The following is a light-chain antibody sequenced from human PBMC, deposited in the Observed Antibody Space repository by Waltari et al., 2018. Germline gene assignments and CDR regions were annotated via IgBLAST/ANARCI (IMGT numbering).Light chain of an antibody. CDR3: QHYVSLPAT. CDR2: GAS. CDR1: QSVSRT. V-gene: IGKV3-20*01. Sequence: EIVLTQSPCTLSLSPGEGATIPCRASQSVSRTLAWYQQKPGQDPRLLIYGASSRATGIPDRFSGSGSGTDFSLTISRLEPDDSAVYFCQHYVSLPATFGQGTKVEIK. J-gene: IGKJ1*01.